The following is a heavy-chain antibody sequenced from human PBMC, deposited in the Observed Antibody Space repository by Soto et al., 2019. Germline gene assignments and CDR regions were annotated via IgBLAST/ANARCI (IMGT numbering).Heavy chain of an antibody. CDR1: GFTFSSYE. CDR3: AKDWTMVRGVIFDY. CDR2: ISSSGSTT. Sequence: PGGSLRLSCAASGFTFSSYEMNWVRQAPGKGLEWVSGISSSGSTTYYADSVKGRFTISRDNAKNTLYLQMNSLRAEDTAVYYCAKDWTMVRGVIFDYWGQGTLVTVSS. V-gene: IGHV3-23*01. D-gene: IGHD3-10*01. J-gene: IGHJ4*02.